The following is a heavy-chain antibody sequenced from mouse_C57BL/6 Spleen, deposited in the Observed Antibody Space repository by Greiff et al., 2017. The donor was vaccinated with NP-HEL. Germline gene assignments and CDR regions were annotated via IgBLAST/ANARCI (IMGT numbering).Heavy chain of an antibody. D-gene: IGHD1-1*01. J-gene: IGHJ3*01. CDR3: ARPGYYGSSYLFAY. V-gene: IGHV1-69*01. CDR1: GYTFTSYW. CDR2: IDPSDSYT. Sequence: QVQLQQPGAELVMPGASVKLSCKASGYTFTSYWMHWVKQRPGQGLEWIGEIDPSDSYTNYNQKFKGKSTLTVDKSSSTAYMQLSSLTSEDSAVYYCARPGYYGSSYLFAYWGQGTLVTVSA.